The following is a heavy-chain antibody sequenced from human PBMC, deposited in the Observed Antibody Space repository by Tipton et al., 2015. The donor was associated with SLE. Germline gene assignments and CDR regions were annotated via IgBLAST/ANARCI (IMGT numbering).Heavy chain of an antibody. V-gene: IGHV4-59*01. CDR3: ARLAEQGAFDI. J-gene: IGHJ3*02. CDR1: GDSLSSSY. Sequence: TLSLTCIVSGDSLSSSYWSWIRQPPGKGLEWIGSLDDSGNTNYNPSLRSRVTISIDTSKNQFSLKLSSVTAADTAVYYCARLAEQGAFDIWGQGTLVTVSS. CDR2: LDDSGNT. D-gene: IGHD1-26*01.